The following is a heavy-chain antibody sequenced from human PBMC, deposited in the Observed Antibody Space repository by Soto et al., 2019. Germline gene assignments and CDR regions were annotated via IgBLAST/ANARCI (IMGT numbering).Heavy chain of an antibody. V-gene: IGHV4-59*01. D-gene: IGHD1-1*01. CDR3: ARVRYNLFDC. CDR2: IHYSGST. J-gene: IGHJ4*02. Sequence: PSETLSLTCTVSGDSISTFYWSWIRQPPGKGLEWIGYIHYSGSTNYNPSLKSQVIISVDTSKNQFSLKLSSVTAADTAVYFCARVRYNLFDCRGQGTRVTVAS. CDR1: GDSISTFY.